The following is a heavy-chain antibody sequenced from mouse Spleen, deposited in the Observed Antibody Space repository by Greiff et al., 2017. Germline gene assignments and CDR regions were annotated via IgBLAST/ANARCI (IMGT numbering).Heavy chain of an antibody. Sequence: EVKLVESGSVLVRPGASVKMSCKTSGYTFTSYWMHWVKQRPGQGLEWIGAIYPGNCDTSYNQKFKGKAKLTAVTSASTAYMELSSLTNEDSAVYYCTRDYSYYSFDYWGQGTTLTVSS. CDR1: GYTFTSYW. CDR2: IYPGNCDT. CDR3: TRDYSYYSFDY. V-gene: IGHV1-5*01. J-gene: IGHJ2*01. D-gene: IGHD2-12*01.